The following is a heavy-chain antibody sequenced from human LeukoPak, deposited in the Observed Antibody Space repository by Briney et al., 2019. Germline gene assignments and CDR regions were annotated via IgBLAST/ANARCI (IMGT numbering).Heavy chain of an antibody. J-gene: IGHJ1*01. D-gene: IGHD3-10*01. CDR1: GFTFSSHW. CDR3: ARHKSVGGIDH. CDR2: IKKDGSEK. Sequence: PGGSLRLSCAASGFTFSSHWMSWVRQAPGKGLEWVANIKKDGSEKYYVDAVKGRFTISRDNAKNSLYLQMTSLRDEDTAVYFCARHKSVGGIDHWGQGTLVTVS. V-gene: IGHV3-7*01.